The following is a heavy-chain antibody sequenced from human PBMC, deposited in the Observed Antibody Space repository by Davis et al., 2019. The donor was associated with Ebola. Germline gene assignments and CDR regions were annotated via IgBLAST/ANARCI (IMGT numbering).Heavy chain of an antibody. D-gene: IGHD1-26*01. J-gene: IGHJ4*02. CDR2: ISPNTGGT. CDR3: ARLGSAPFDY. V-gene: IGHV1-2*02. CDR1: GYTFTGQY. Sequence: ASVKVSCKASGYTFTGQYIHWVRQAPGQGLEWMGWISPNTGGTIYAQKFQDRVTMTRDTSISTAYMELSRLRSDDTAVYYCARLGSAPFDYWGQGTLVTVSS.